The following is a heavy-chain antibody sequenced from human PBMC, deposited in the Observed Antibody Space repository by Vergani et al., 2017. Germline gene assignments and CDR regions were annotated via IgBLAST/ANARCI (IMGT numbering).Heavy chain of an antibody. CDR2: ISYDGSNK. J-gene: IGHJ3*02. D-gene: IGHD2-21*02. Sequence: QVQLVESGGGVVQPGRSLRLSCAASGFTFSSYAMHWVRQAPGKGLEWVAVISYDGSNKYYADSVKGRFTISRDNSKNTLYLQMNSLRAEDTAVYYCARLVVTASTLDAFDIWGQGTTVTVSS. V-gene: IGHV3-30-3*01. CDR3: ARLVVTASTLDAFDI. CDR1: GFTFSSYA.